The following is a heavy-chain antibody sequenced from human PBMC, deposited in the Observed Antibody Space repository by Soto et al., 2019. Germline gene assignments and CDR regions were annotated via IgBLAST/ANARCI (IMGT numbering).Heavy chain of an antibody. CDR3: SRWGCSGSNCNLNQRSFDL. J-gene: IGHJ4*02. Sequence: GGSLRLSCAASGFIFNEYGMHWVRQAPGKGLEWVAVIWYDGSNKYYADSVKGRFTFSRDNSKNTMSLQMNSLRVEDTAIYYCSRWGCSGSNCNLNQRSFDLWGQGTLVTVSS. V-gene: IGHV3-33*01. CDR1: GFIFNEYG. D-gene: IGHD2-15*01. CDR2: IWYDGSNK.